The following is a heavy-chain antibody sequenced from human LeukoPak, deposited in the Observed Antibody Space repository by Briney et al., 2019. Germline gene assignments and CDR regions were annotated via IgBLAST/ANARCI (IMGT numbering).Heavy chain of an antibody. D-gene: IGHD3-22*01. CDR1: GGSISSSSYY. J-gene: IGHJ6*03. V-gene: IGHV4-39*07. CDR3: ARSRYYDSSGSYSVFDYYFYMDV. CDR2: IYYSGST. Sequence: SETLSLTCTVSGGSISSSSYYWGWIRQPPGKGLEWIGSIYYSGSTYYNPSLKSRVTISVDTSKNQFSLMVNSVTAADTAVYYCARSRYYDSSGSYSVFDYYFYMDVWGKGTTVTVSS.